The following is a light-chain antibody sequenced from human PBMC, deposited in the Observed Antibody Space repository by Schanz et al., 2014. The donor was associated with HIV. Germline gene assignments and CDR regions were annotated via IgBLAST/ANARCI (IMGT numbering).Light chain of an antibody. CDR2: ANM. J-gene: IGLJ1*01. CDR3: SSYTSSSTYV. CDR1: SSNIGINT. Sequence: QSVLTQPPSVSGTPGQRVTILCSGSSSNIGINTVNWYQHLPGTAPKLLMYANMERPSGVPDRFSGSGSGTSASLAISGLQAEDEADYYCSSYTSSSTYVFGTGTKLTVL. V-gene: IGLV1-44*01.